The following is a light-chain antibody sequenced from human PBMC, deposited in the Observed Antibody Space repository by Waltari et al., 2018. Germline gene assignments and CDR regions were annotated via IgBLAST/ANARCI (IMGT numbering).Light chain of an antibody. CDR1: SSDVGGYDY. J-gene: IGLJ1*01. V-gene: IGLV2-14*01. CDR2: EGS. Sequence: QSALTQPASVSGSPGQSIPFSCTGTSSDVGGYDYVSLYQPHPGKAPKPISDEGSYRPAGISSLFSGPKSGDTASLTICGLQAEDEADYCCFSYTVSSTVGVFGTGTTVTV. CDR3: FSYTVSSTVGV.